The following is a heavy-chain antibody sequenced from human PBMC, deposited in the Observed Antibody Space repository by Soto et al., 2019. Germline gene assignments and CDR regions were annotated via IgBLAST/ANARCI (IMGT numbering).Heavy chain of an antibody. CDR3: AKKCRGSCPFDY. CDR1: GFTFSTNYG. V-gene: IGHV3-23*01. J-gene: IGHJ4*02. Sequence: EVPLLESGGALVQPGGSQRLSCVGSGFTFSTNYGLAWVRQARGKGLEWVSSISGSGDGIAYADSVKGRFTISTDSSKNTLYLQMNNLRADDTAVYFCAKKCRGSCPFDYWGQGTLVTVSS. D-gene: IGHD1-26*01. CDR2: ISGSGDGI.